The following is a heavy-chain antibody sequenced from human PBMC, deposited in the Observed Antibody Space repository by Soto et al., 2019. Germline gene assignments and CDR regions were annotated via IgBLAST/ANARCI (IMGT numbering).Heavy chain of an antibody. CDR3: ARGPASYSRPPPAYYYGMDV. V-gene: IGHV4-34*01. CDR1: GGSFSGYY. J-gene: IGHJ6*02. Sequence: QVQLQQWGAGLLKPSETLSLTCAVYGGSFSGYYWSWIRQPPGKGLEWIGEINHSGRTNYNPSLKSRVTISVDTSKNQFSLKLSSVTAADTAVYYCARGPASYSRPPPAYYYGMDVWGQGTTVTVSS. D-gene: IGHD4-4*01. CDR2: INHSGRT.